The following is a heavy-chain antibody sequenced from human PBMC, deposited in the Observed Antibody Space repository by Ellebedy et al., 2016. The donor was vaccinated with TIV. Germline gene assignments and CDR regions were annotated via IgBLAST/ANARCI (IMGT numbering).Heavy chain of an antibody. CDR2: IYSGGTT. CDR3: MRRWS. J-gene: IGHJ4*02. D-gene: IGHD2-15*01. V-gene: IGHV3-66*04. Sequence: GESLKISCAASEFTVDNNYIAWVRQAPGKGLEWVSLIYSGGTTYYADSVKGRFTIFRDSSKNTLYLQMNSLRSEDSAVYYCMRRWSWGQGTLVTVSS. CDR1: EFTVDNNY.